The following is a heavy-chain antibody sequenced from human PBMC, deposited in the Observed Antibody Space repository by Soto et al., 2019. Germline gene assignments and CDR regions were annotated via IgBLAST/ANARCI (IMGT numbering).Heavy chain of an antibody. J-gene: IGHJ4*02. CDR2: FDPEDGET. Sequence: ASVKVSCKVSGYTLTELSMHWVRQAPGKGLEWMGGFDPEDGETIYAQKFQGRVTMTEDTSTDTAYMELSSLRSEDTAVYYCATEQYNPYSSGWKRHFDYWGQGTLVTVSS. V-gene: IGHV1-24*01. CDR1: GYTLTELS. CDR3: ATEQYNPYSSGWKRHFDY. D-gene: IGHD6-19*01.